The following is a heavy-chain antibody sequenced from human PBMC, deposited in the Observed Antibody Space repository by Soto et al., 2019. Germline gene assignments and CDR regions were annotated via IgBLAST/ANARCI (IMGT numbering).Heavy chain of an antibody. D-gene: IGHD6-6*01. J-gene: IGHJ2*01. CDR3: ARAPPSTSSCYFVL. CDR2: ISSNSGTI. V-gene: IGHV3-48*01. Sequence: GGSLRLSCAASGFTFSTYSMNWVRQAPGKGLEWLSYISSNSGTIYYADSVKGRFTISRDNAKNSLFLQMNSLRAEGTAVYYWARAPPSTSSCYFVLWGGGTRVTVPS. CDR1: GFTFSTYS.